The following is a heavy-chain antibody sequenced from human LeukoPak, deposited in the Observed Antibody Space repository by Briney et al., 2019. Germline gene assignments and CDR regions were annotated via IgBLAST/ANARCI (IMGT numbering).Heavy chain of an antibody. CDR3: ACSTSSQGYYGMDV. Sequence: PSETLSLTCIVSGGSISSDGYYWSWIRQHPGKGLEWIGYIYYSGSTYYNPSLKSRVTISVDTSKNQFSLKLSSVTAADTAVYYCACSTSSQGYYGMDVWGQGTTVTVSS. J-gene: IGHJ6*02. D-gene: IGHD2-2*01. CDR2: IYYSGST. CDR1: GGSISSDGYY. V-gene: IGHV4-31*03.